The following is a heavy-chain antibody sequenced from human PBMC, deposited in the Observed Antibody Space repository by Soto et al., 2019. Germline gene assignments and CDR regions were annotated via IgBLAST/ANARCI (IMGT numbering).Heavy chain of an antibody. V-gene: IGHV4-39*01. Sequence: PSETLSLTCSVSGGSISSYYGGWIRQPPGKGLEWIGSIYYSGSTYYNPSLKSRVTISVDTSKNQFSLKLSSVTAADTAVYYCARTRAVWFDPWGQGTLVTVSS. D-gene: IGHD6-19*01. CDR3: ARTRAVWFDP. CDR2: IYYSGST. J-gene: IGHJ5*02. CDR1: GGSISSYY.